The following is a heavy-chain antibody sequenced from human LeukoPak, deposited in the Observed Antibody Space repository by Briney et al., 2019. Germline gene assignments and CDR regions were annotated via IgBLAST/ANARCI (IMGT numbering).Heavy chain of an antibody. CDR3: ARVVGDSSGWYVSRSFHAFDI. CDR1: GGSISSSSYY. CDR2: IYYSGST. J-gene: IGHJ3*02. D-gene: IGHD6-19*01. Sequence: PSETLSLTCTVSGGSISSSSYYWGWIRQPPGKGLEWIGSIYYSGSTYYNPSLKSRVTISVDTSKNQFSLKLSSVTAADTAVYYCARVVGDSSGWYVSRSFHAFDIWGQGTMVTVSS. V-gene: IGHV4-39*01.